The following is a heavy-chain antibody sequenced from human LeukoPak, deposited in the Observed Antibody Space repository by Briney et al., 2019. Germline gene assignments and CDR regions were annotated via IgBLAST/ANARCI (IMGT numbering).Heavy chain of an antibody. CDR3: ARGDYGTPDV. V-gene: IGHV4-31*03. Sequence: SETLSLTCTVSGGSISSGGYYWSWIRQHPEKGLEWIGYIYYSGSTYYNPSLKSRVTISVDTSKNQFSLKLSSVTAADTAVYYCARGDYGTPDVWGQGTTVTVSS. D-gene: IGHD4-17*01. J-gene: IGHJ6*02. CDR2: IYYSGST. CDR1: GGSISSGGYY.